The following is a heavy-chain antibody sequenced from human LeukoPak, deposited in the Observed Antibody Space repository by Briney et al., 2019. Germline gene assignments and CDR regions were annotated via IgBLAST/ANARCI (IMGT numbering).Heavy chain of an antibody. D-gene: IGHD6-6*01. CDR2: INHSGST. V-gene: IGHV4-34*01. Sequence: PSETLSLTCAVYGGSFSGYYWSWIRQPPGKGLEWNGEINHSGSTNYNPSLKSRVTISVDTSKNQFSLKLSSVTAADTAVYYCARGLRKYSSSSSPVYWGQGTLVTVSS. J-gene: IGHJ4*02. CDR3: ARGLRKYSSSSSPVY. CDR1: GGSFSGYY.